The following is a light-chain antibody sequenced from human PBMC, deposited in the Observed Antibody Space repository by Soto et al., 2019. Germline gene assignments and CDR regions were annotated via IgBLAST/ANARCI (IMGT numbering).Light chain of an antibody. V-gene: IGKV3-20*01. J-gene: IGKJ3*01. CDR3: QHYGTSAL. Sequence: EIVLTQSPGTLSLSPGERAILSCRASQSVSSSYLAWYQQKPGQAPSLLIYGASSRATGIPDRFSVSASGTDFTLTISRLEPEDFAVYYCQHYGTSALFGPGTKVDIK. CDR1: QSVSSSY. CDR2: GAS.